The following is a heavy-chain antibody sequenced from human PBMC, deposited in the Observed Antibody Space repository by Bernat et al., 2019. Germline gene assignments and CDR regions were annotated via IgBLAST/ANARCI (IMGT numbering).Heavy chain of an antibody. V-gene: IGHV3-49*04. CDR3: ARDLGDVVPAAMDY. CDR2: IRSKAYGGTT. J-gene: IGHJ4*02. D-gene: IGHD2-2*01. CDR1: GFTFGDYA. Sequence: EVQLVESGGGLVQPGRSLRLSCTASGFTFGDYAMSWVRQAPGKGLEWVGFIRSKAYGGTTEYAASVKGRFTISRDNAKNSLYLQMNSLRAEDTAVYYCARDLGDVVPAAMDYRGQGTLVTVSS.